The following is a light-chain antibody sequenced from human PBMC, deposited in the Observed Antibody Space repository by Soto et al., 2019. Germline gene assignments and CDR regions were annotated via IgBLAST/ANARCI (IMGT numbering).Light chain of an antibody. CDR2: ANS. CDR3: CSSASRTTPVV. J-gene: IGLJ2*01. Sequence: QSVLTQPPSVSGAPGQRVTISCTGSSSNTGAGYDVQWYQQLPGTAPKLLIYANSNRPSGVPDRFSGSKSGTSASLAITGLQAEDEADYYCCSSASRTTPVVFGGGTKLTVL. V-gene: IGLV1-40*01. CDR1: SSNTGAGYD.